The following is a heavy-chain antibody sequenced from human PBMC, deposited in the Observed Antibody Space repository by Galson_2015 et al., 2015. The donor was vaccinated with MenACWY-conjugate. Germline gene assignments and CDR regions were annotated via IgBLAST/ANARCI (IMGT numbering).Heavy chain of an antibody. CDR1: GFTFTGYD. J-gene: IGHJ6*03. CDR2: ISKSGSPI. CDR3: ARVATWIHQYYYYMDV. D-gene: IGHD5-18*01. Sequence: SLRLSCAVSGFTFTGYDFNWVRQAPGKGLEWLSYISKSGSPIYYTDSVEGRFPISRDNTKQSLFMQMNSPTAGDTAVYYCARVATWIHQYYYYMDVWGKGTTVTVSS. V-gene: IGHV3-48*03.